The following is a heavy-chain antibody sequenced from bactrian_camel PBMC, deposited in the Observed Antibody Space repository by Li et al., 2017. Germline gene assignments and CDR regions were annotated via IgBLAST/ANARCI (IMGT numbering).Heavy chain of an antibody. CDR2: IYSDGHNT. J-gene: IGHJ6*01. V-gene: IGHV3-1*01. CDR1: GFTFDDYA. CDR3: TAHPPGRRWCFLRETDFPY. D-gene: IGHD1*01. Sequence: VQLVESGGGLVQPGGSLTLSCAASGFTFDDYAMGWFRQAPGGKLECVGGIYSDGHNTYYADSVKGRFTISRDNAENTVYLQLNSLRSEDTALYYCTAHPPGRRWCFLRETDFPYRGQGTQVTVS.